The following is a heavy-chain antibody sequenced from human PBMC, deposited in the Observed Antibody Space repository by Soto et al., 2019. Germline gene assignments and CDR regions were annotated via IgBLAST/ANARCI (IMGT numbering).Heavy chain of an antibody. J-gene: IGHJ6*02. V-gene: IGHV3-21*01. CDR1: GFTFSSYS. CDR3: ARALVVPAAIGYYYYGMDV. D-gene: IGHD2-2*02. CDR2: ISSSSSYI. Sequence: EVQLVESGGGLVKPGGSLRLSCAASGFTFSSYSMKWVRQAPEKGLEWVSSISSSSSYIYYADSVKGRFTISRDNAKNSLYLQMNSLRAEDTAVYYCARALVVPAAIGYYYYGMDVWGQGTTVTVSS.